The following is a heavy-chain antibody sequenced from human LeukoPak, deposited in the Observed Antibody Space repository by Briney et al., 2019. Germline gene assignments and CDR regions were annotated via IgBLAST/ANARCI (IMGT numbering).Heavy chain of an antibody. V-gene: IGHV1-18*01. J-gene: IGHJ2*01. CDR3: ARIADYSLNWYFDL. D-gene: IGHD4-11*01. CDR1: GFIFTRYG. CDR2: ISAYNGDT. Sequence: ASVKVSCKASGFIFTRYGISWVRQAPGQRLEWLGWISAYNGDTKYAQKVQGRVTMTTDTSPSTAYTDLRSLRSDDTAVYYCARIADYSLNWYFDLWGRGTLVTVSS.